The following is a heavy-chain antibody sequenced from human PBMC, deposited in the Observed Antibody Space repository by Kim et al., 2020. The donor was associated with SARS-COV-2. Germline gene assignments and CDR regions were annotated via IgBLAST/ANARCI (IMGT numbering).Heavy chain of an antibody. CDR2: ISYDGSNK. D-gene: IGHD2-2*01. Sequence: GGSLRLSCAASGFTFSSYGMHWVRQAPGKGLEWVAVISYDGSNKYYADSVKGRFTISRDNSKNTLYLQMNSLRAEDTAVYYCARDRDARFFVVVPAPFDIWGQGTMVTVSS. CDR3: ARDRDARFFVVVPAPFDI. J-gene: IGHJ3*02. V-gene: IGHV3-33*05. CDR1: GFTFSSYG.